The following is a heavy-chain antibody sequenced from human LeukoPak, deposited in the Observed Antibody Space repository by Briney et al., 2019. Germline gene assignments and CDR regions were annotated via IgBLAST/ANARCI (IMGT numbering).Heavy chain of an antibody. CDR2: MNPNSGNT. CDR1: GYTFTSYD. D-gene: IGHD4-23*01. V-gene: IGHV1-8*01. Sequence: GASVKVSCKASGYTFTSYDINWVRQATGQGLEWMGWMNPNSGNTGYAQKFQGRVTMTRNTSISTAYMELSSLRSEDTAVYYCVRDYGGKGQDAFDIWGQGTMVTVSS. J-gene: IGHJ3*02. CDR3: VRDYGGKGQDAFDI.